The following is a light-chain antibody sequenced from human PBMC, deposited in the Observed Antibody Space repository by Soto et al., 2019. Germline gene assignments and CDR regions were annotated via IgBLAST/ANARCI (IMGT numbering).Light chain of an antibody. CDR3: QHLTAYPIT. CDR2: FVS. Sequence: IQLTQSPSSLSGSVGDRVTITCRASQDINKYLAWYQQKPGEAPKPLIYFVSTLQSGVPSSFSGSGYGTEFTLTISDLKPEDFATYYCQHLTAYPITVGQVTRLEIK. CDR1: QDINKY. J-gene: IGKJ5*01. V-gene: IGKV1-9*01.